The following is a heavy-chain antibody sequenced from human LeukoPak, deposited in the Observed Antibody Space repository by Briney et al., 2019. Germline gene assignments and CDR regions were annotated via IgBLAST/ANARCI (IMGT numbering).Heavy chain of an antibody. Sequence: PGTSLRLSCAASGFTFSHYAMHWVRQAPGKGLEWVAVIWYDGSHDTYTDSVKGRFTVSRDNFKNVLHLQMNSLRVEDTAVYYCAKEGGYCSSSGCHKRGIDYWGQGTLVTVSS. D-gene: IGHD2-2*01. V-gene: IGHV3-33*06. CDR3: AKEGGYCSSSGCHKRGIDY. J-gene: IGHJ4*02. CDR2: IWYDGSHD. CDR1: GFTFSHYA.